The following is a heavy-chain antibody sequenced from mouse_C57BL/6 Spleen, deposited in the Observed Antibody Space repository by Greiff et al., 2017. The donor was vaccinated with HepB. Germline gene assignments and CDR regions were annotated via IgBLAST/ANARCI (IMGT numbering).Heavy chain of an antibody. Sequence: VQLQQPGAELVMPGASVKMSCKASGYTFTSYWITWVKQRPGQGLEWIGDIYPGSGSTNYNEKFKSKATRTVDTSSSTAYMQLSSLTSEDSAVYYWARASNYEDYAMDDWGQGTSVTISS. CDR1: GYTFTSYW. D-gene: IGHD2-5*01. CDR2: IYPGSGST. J-gene: IGHJ4*01. V-gene: IGHV1-55*01. CDR3: ARASNYEDYAMDD.